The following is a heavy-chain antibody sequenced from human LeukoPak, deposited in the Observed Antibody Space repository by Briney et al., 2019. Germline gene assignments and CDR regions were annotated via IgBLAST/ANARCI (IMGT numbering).Heavy chain of an antibody. D-gene: IGHD3-10*01. J-gene: IGHJ6*02. CDR2: ISYDGSNK. V-gene: IGHV3-30*01. CDR3: ATGRGIYNDYAYGMDV. CDR1: GFTFSSYA. Sequence: PGRSLRLSCAASGFTFSSYAMHWVRQAPGKGLEWVAVISYDGSNKYYADSVKGRFTISRDNAKNTLYLQMNSLRAEDTAVYYCATGRGIYNDYAYGMDVWGQGTTVTVSS.